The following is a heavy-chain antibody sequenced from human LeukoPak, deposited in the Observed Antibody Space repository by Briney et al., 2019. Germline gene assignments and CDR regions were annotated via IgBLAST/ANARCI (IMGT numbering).Heavy chain of an antibody. D-gene: IGHD6-13*01. Sequence: ASVKVSCKASGYTFTSYYRHWVRQAPGQGLEWMGIINPSGGSTSYAQKFQGRVTMTRDTSTSTVYMELSSLRSEDTAVYYCAREKILGQQLGNWFDPWGQGTLVTVSS. CDR1: GYTFTSYY. J-gene: IGHJ5*02. V-gene: IGHV1-46*01. CDR2: INPSGGST. CDR3: AREKILGQQLGNWFDP.